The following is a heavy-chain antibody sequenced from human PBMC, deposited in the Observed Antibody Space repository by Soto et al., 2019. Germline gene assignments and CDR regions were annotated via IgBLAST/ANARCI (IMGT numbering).Heavy chain of an antibody. J-gene: IGHJ4*02. Sequence: QVHLQESGPGLVKPSETLSLTCTVSGGSISSYYWSWIRQPPGKGLEWIAYIYYSGSTNYNPALSSRVTMSVETSKTQVSLKLSSVTAADTAVYYCAGGRGSYDSSGYRRLNFDYWGQGTLVTVSS. CDR2: IYYSGST. CDR3: AGGRGSYDSSGYRRLNFDY. D-gene: IGHD3-22*01. CDR1: GGSISSYY. V-gene: IGHV4-59*01.